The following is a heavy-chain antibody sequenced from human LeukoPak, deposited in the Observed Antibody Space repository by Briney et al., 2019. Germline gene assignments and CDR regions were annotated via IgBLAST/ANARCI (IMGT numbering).Heavy chain of an antibody. J-gene: IGHJ2*01. CDR3: ARVSPFCSGGSCYPMWYLDL. V-gene: IGHV4-39*07. D-gene: IGHD2-15*01. Sequence: PSETLSLTCTVSGVSISSSSYSWGWLREPPGKGLEWIGSIYYSGSTYYNPSLKSRVTISVDTSKNQFSLKLSSVTAADTAVYFCARVSPFCSGGSCYPMWYLDLWGPGTLVSVSS. CDR2: IYYSGST. CDR1: GVSISSSSYS.